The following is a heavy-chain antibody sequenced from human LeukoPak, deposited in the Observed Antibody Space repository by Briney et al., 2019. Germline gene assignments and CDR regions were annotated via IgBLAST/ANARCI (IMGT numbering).Heavy chain of an antibody. CDR3: AKTPNTMVRALMDV. CDR2: IRYDGSNK. CDR1: GFTFSSYG. J-gene: IGHJ6*03. V-gene: IGHV3-30*02. Sequence: GGSLRLSCAASGFTFSSYGMHWVRQAPGKGLEWVAFIRYDGSNKYYADSVKGRFTISRDNSKNTLYLQMNSLRAEDTAVYYCAKTPNTMVRALMDVWGKGTTVTVSS. D-gene: IGHD3-10*01.